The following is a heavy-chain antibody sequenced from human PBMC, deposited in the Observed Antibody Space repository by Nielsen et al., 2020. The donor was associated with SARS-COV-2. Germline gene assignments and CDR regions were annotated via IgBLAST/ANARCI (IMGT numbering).Heavy chain of an antibody. Sequence: GGSLRLSCEVSGFSLSYYWMHWVRQAPGKGLVWVARIASDGSSTSYADSVKGRLTISRDDTRNILFLQMNTLRDEDTAVYYCTRSEPESFWTGRFQRRERHDAFDLWGRGTLVTVSS. D-gene: IGHD3/OR15-3a*01. CDR3: TRSEPESFWTGRFQRRERHDAFDL. CDR1: GFSLSYYW. CDR2: IASDGSST. V-gene: IGHV3-74*01. J-gene: IGHJ3*01.